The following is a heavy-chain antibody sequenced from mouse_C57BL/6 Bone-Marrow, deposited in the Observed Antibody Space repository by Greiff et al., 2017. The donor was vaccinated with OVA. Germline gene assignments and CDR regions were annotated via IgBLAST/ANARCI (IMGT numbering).Heavy chain of an antibody. J-gene: IGHJ4*01. CDR1: GYTFTSYW. V-gene: IGHV1-55*01. Sequence: VQLQQPGAELVKPGASVKMSCKASGYTFTSYWITWVKQRPGQGLEWIGDIYPGSGSTNYNEKFKSKATLTVDTSSSTAYMQLSSLTSEDSAVYYCARSLGGTRAMDYWGQGTSVTVSS. CDR2: IYPGSGST. CDR3: ARSLGGTRAMDY. D-gene: IGHD4-1*01.